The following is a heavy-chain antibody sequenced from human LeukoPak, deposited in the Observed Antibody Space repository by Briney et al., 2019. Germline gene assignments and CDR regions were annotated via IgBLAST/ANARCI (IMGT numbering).Heavy chain of an antibody. Sequence: PSETLSLTCSVSGGSISSSSYYWGWIRQPPGKGLEWIGSIYYSGSTYCNPSLKSRVTISVDTSKNQFSLKLSSVTAADTAVYYCARVGRAYGKGWYFDYWGQGTLVTVSS. CDR2: IYYSGST. J-gene: IGHJ4*02. CDR3: ARVGRAYGKGWYFDY. CDR1: GGSISSSSYY. D-gene: IGHD3-10*01. V-gene: IGHV4-39*07.